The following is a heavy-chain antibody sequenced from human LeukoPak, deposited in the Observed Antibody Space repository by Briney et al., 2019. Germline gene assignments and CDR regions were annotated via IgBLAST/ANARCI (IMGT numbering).Heavy chain of an antibody. D-gene: IGHD5-18*01. CDR1: GFTFSNYG. J-gene: IGHJ4*02. V-gene: IGHV3-30*18. Sequence: GRSLRLSCAASGFTFSNYGMHWVRQAPGKGLEWVAVISYDESDKYYADSVKGGFTISRDNSNNTLYLEMNSLRAEDTAVYYCAKGAASRGYTYVANWGQGTLVTVSS. CDR2: ISYDESDK. CDR3: AKGAASRGYTYVAN.